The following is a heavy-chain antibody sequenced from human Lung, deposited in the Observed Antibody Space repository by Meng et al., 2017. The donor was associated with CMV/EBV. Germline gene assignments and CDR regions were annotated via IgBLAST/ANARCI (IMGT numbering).Heavy chain of an antibody. CDR3: ARTRPLGTKGGWYFDY. Sequence: GSISSGGYYWSWIRQHPGKGLEWIGYIYYSRSTYYNPSLKSRVTISVDTSKNQFSLKLSSVTAADTAVYYCARTRPLGTKGGWYFDYWGQGTLVTVS. CDR2: IYYSRST. V-gene: IGHV4-31*02. J-gene: IGHJ4*02. CDR1: GSISSGGYY. D-gene: IGHD1-1*01.